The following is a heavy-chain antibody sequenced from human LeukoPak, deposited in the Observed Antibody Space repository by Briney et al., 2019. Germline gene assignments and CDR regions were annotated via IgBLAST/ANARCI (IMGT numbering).Heavy chain of an antibody. D-gene: IGHD1-26*01. CDR1: GYSFTSYW. CDR3: ARRARDLLGSTNNFDY. Sequence: KNGESLKISCKGSGYSFTSYWIGWVRQMPGKGLEWMGIIYPGDSDTRYSPSFQGQVTISADKSISTAYLQWSSLKASDTAMYYCARRARDLLGSTNNFDYWGQGTLVTVSS. CDR2: IYPGDSDT. V-gene: IGHV5-51*01. J-gene: IGHJ4*02.